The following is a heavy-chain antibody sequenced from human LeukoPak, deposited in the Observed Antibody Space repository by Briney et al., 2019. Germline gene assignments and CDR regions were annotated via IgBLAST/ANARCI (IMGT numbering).Heavy chain of an antibody. CDR1: GGSFSGYY. Sequence: PSETLSLTCAVYGGSFSGYYWSWIRQPPGKGLEWIGEINHSGSTNYNPSLKSRVTISVDTSKNQFSLKLSSVTAADTAVYYCARGPLRVVVVAATLSHSFSPWGQGTLVTVSS. J-gene: IGHJ5*02. CDR3: ARGPLRVVVVAATLSHSFSP. D-gene: IGHD2-15*01. CDR2: INHSGST. V-gene: IGHV4-34*01.